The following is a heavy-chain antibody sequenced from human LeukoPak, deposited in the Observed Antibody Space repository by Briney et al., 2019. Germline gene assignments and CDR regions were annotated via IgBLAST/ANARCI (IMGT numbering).Heavy chain of an antibody. V-gene: IGHV1-46*01. Sequence: GASVKVSCKTSGYTFSRHYIHWVRQAPGQGLEWLGIINTSGATTRYGQNFKGRVTATRDTSTSTVYMEMSSLNSEDTAVYYCARGLESSGWYGMDVWGQGTTVTVSS. D-gene: IGHD6-19*01. CDR2: INTSGATT. CDR1: GYTFSRHY. CDR3: ARGLESSGWYGMDV. J-gene: IGHJ6*02.